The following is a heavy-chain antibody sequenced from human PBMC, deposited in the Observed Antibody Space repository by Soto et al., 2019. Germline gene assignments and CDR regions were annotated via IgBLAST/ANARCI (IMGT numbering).Heavy chain of an antibody. CDR3: ASTACTGNSCYVRGFDS. J-gene: IGHJ4*02. V-gene: IGHV1-69*06. CDR1: GGTSSFYA. D-gene: IGHD2-2*01. CDR2: IFPIFGTS. Sequence: QVQLVQSGPEVKKPGSSVKVSCNASGGTSSFYALNWVRQAPGQGLEWMGGIFPIFGTSHYAQKFQGRITITADKSTSTAYMELSSLRSEDTAVYYCASTACTGNSCYVRGFDSWGQGTLVTVSS.